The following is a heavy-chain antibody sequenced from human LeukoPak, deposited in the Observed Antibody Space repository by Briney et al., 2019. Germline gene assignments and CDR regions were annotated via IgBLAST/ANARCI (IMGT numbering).Heavy chain of an antibody. Sequence: PGGSLRLSCAASGFTFSSYAMSWVRQAPGKGLECIAGFSGSGGSTYYADSVKGRFTIYRDNYKNTLYLQMNSLRAEDTPVYYCAKRSHPFRWFGEFNVKLPRPIRHYYFDSWGQGTLVTVSS. CDR3: AKRSHPFRWFGEFNVKLPRPIRHYYFDS. CDR1: GFTFSSYA. CDR2: FSGSGGST. V-gene: IGHV3-23*01. D-gene: IGHD3-10*01. J-gene: IGHJ4*02.